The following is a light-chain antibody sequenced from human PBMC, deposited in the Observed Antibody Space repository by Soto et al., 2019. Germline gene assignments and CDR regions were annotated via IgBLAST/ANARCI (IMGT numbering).Light chain of an antibody. CDR3: AAWDDSLNGRV. V-gene: IGLV1-44*01. CDR2: SNN. Sequence: QSVLTQPPSASGTPGQRVTISCSGSSSNIGSNTVNWYQQLPGTAPKLLIYSNNQWPSGFPDRFSGSKSGTSASLAISGLQSEDEADYYCAAWDDSLNGRVFGTGTKLTVL. CDR1: SSNIGSNT. J-gene: IGLJ1*01.